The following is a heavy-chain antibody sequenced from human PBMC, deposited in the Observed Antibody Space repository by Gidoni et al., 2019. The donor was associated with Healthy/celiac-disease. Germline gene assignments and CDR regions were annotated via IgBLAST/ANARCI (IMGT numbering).Heavy chain of an antibody. D-gene: IGHD6-19*01. Sequence: GLEWMGWINPNSGGTNYAQKFQGRVTMTRDTSISTAYMELSRLRSDDTAVYYCARGIAVAVGWFDPWGQGTLVTVSS. CDR2: INPNSGGT. CDR3: ARGIAVAVGWFDP. J-gene: IGHJ5*02. V-gene: IGHV1-2*02.